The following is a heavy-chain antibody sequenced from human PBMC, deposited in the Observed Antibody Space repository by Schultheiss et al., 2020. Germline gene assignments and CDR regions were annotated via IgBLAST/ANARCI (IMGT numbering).Heavy chain of an antibody. Sequence: GGSLRLSCAASGFTVSSNYMSWVRQAPGKGLEWVSVIYSGGSTYYADSVKGRFTISRDNSKNTLYLQMNSLRAEDTAVYYCLTSTSQTRPLYYYYGMDVWGQGTTVTVSS. D-gene: IGHD2-2*01. CDR2: IYSGGST. V-gene: IGHV3-66*02. CDR3: LTSTSQTRPLYYYYGMDV. CDR1: GFTVSSNY. J-gene: IGHJ6*02.